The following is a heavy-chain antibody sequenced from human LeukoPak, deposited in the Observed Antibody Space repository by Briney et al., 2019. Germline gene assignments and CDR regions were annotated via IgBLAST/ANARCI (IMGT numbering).Heavy chain of an antibody. D-gene: IGHD1-26*01. CDR3: ASSLRRIVGATGVDY. V-gene: IGHV3-33*01. J-gene: IGHJ4*02. Sequence: GGSLRLSCAASGFTFSTYAMHWVRQAPGKGLEWVAVIWYDGSNKYYADSVKGRFTISRDNSKNTLYLQMNSLRAEGTAVYYCASSLRRIVGATGVDYWGQGTLVTVSS. CDR1: GFTFSTYA. CDR2: IWYDGSNK.